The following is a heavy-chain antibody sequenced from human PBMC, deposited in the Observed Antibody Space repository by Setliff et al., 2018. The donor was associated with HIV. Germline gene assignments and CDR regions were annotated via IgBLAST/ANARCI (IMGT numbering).Heavy chain of an antibody. Sequence: PSETLSLTCTVSGGSISSSSYYWGWIRQPPGKGLEWIGSIYYSGSTYYNPSLKSRVTISVDTSKNQFSLKLSSVTAADTAVYYCARRMAAGTFNYWGQGTLVTVS. V-gene: IGHV4-39*01. CDR1: GGSISSSSYY. CDR3: ARRMAAGTFNY. CDR2: IYYSGST. D-gene: IGHD6-13*01. J-gene: IGHJ4*02.